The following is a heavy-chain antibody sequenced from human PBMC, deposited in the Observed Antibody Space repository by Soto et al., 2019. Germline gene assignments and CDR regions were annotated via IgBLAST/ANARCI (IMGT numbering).Heavy chain of an antibody. J-gene: IGHJ6*02. CDR3: SSLQLWSYGMDV. Sequence: PGGSLRLSCAASGFTFSSYSMNWVRQAPGKGLERVSYISSSRSTIYYADSVKGRFTISRDNAKNSLYLQMNSLRDEDTAVYYCSSLQLWSYGMDVWGQGSTVTVSS. CDR1: GFTFSSYS. CDR2: ISSSRSTI. D-gene: IGHD5-18*01. V-gene: IGHV3-48*02.